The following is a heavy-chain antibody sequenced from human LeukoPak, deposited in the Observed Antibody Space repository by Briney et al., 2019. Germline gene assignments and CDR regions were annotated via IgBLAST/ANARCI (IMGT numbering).Heavy chain of an antibody. CDR3: VRGGYCSGGSCYSFDY. Sequence: SVKVSCKASGGTFSSYAISWVRQAPGQGPEWIEGIIPIFGTANYAQKFQGRVTITADESTSTAYMELSSLRSEDTAVYYCVRGGYCSGGSCYSFDYWGQGTLVTVSS. CDR2: IIPIFGTA. CDR1: GGTFSSYA. D-gene: IGHD2-15*01. J-gene: IGHJ4*02. V-gene: IGHV1-69*13.